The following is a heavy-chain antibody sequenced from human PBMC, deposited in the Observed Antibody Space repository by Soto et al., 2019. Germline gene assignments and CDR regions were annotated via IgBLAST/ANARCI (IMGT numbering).Heavy chain of an antibody. V-gene: IGHV1-69*13. CDR3: ARELAGGDAFAI. Sequence: SVKVSCKASGYTFTSYGISWVRQAPGQGLEWMGWIIPIYGTANYAQKFQGRVTITADESTSTAYMELSSLRSEDTAVYYCARELAGGDAFAIWGQGTMVTVSS. CDR2: IIPIYGTA. CDR1: GYTFTSYG. D-gene: IGHD6-19*01. J-gene: IGHJ3*02.